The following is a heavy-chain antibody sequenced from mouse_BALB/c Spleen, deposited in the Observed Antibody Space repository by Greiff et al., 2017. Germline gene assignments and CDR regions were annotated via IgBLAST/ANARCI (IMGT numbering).Heavy chain of an antibody. CDR2: ISYDGSN. D-gene: IGHD1-1*01. J-gene: IGHJ4*01. V-gene: IGHV3-6*02. Sequence: ESGPGLVKPSQSLSLTCSVTGYSITSGYYWNWIRQFPGNKLEWMGYISYDGSNNYNPSLKNRISITRDTSKNQFFLKLNSVTTEDTATYYCASTVVATGAMDYWGQGTSVTVSS. CDR1: GYSITSGYY. CDR3: ASTVVATGAMDY.